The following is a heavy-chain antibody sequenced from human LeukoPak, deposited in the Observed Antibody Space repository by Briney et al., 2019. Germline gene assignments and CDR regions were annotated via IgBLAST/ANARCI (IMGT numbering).Heavy chain of an antibody. Sequence: SETLSLTCAVYGGSFSNYYWTWIRQPPGKGLEWIGEINYSGSTSYNPSLKSRVTISVDTSKNQFSLKLRSVTAADTAVYYCARWVIAAVATSWFDPWGQGTLVSVSS. V-gene: IGHV4-34*01. D-gene: IGHD6-13*01. J-gene: IGHJ5*02. CDR3: ARWVIAAVATSWFDP. CDR1: GGSFSNYY. CDR2: INYSGST.